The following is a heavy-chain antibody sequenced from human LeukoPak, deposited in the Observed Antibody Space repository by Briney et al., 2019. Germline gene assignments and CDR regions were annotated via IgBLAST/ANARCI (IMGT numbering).Heavy chain of an antibody. D-gene: IGHD6-13*01. CDR1: GFTFSSYA. CDR2: ISGSGGST. Sequence: GGSLRPSCAASGFTFSSYAMSWVRQAPGKGLEWVSAISGSGGSTYYADSVKGRFTISRDNSKNTLYLQMNSLRAEDTAVYYCAKAARGNYYYYYMDVWGKGTTVTVSS. V-gene: IGHV3-23*01. J-gene: IGHJ6*03. CDR3: AKAARGNYYYYYMDV.